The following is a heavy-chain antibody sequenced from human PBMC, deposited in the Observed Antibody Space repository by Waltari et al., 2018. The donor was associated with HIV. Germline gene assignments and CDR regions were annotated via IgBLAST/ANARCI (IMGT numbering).Heavy chain of an antibody. V-gene: IGHV4-39*01. J-gene: IGHJ4*02. D-gene: IGHD5-18*01. CDR1: GGSLSSRNYF. CDR3: ASTGYTYGLDY. CDR2: IYHSGST. Sequence: QLQLQESGPGLVKPSATLSLTCTVYGGSLSSRNYFWGWIRQPPGKGLECIGSIYHSGSTYYNPSLKSRVTISVDTSKSQFSLKLSSVTAADTAVYYCASTGYTYGLDYWGQGTLVTVSS.